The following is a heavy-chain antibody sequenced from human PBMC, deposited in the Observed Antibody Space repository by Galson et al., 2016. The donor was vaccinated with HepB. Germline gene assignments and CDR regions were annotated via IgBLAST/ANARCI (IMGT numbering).Heavy chain of an antibody. Sequence: SETLSLTCAVSGGSISSRNWWSWVRQSPGKGLEWIGEIFHIGATNYNPSLKSRVTMSVDRSKNQFSLKLNSVTAADTAVYYCARDSRGIVSIPMVFDYWGQGTLVTVSS. J-gene: IGHJ4*02. CDR1: GGSISSRNW. CDR2: IFHIGAT. CDR3: ARDSRGIVSIPMVFDY. D-gene: IGHD3-10*01. V-gene: IGHV4-4*02.